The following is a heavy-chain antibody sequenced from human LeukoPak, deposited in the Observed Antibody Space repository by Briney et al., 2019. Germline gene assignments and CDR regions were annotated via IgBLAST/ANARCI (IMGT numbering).Heavy chain of an antibody. CDR1: GGSIRSYY. D-gene: IGHD6-19*01. J-gene: IGHJ6*03. V-gene: IGHV4-59*01. Sequence: SSETLSLTCTVSGGSIRSYYWSWIRQPPGKGLEWIGYIYYSGSTNYNPSLKSRVTISVDTSKNQFSLKLSSVTAADTAVYYCARDSLAVAPYYYYYMDVWGKGTTVTVSS. CDR3: ARDSLAVAPYYYYYMDV. CDR2: IYYSGST.